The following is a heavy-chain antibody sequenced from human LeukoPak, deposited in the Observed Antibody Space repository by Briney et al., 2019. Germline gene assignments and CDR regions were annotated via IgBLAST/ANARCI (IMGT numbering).Heavy chain of an antibody. J-gene: IGHJ4*02. CDR3: ARSSYDFWSGYYLDN. Sequence: GGSLRLSCAASGFTFSSYSMNWVRQAPGKGLEWVSYISSSSSYIYYADSVKGRFTISRDNAKNSLYLQMNSLRAEDTAVYYCARSSYDFWSGYYLDNWGQGTLVTVSS. D-gene: IGHD3-3*01. CDR2: ISSSSSYI. CDR1: GFTFSSYS. V-gene: IGHV3-21*01.